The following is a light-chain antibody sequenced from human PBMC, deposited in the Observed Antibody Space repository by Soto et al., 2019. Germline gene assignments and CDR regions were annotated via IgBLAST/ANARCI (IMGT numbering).Light chain of an antibody. V-gene: IGKV3-11*01. Sequence: EILLTQSPATLSLSPLEIATFFFKGSPSVSSYLAWYQQKPGQTARLLIYDASNRANGIPARFSGSGSGTDFTLTISSLEPEDFAVYYCQQRSNWPPITFGQGTRLEIK. CDR3: QQRSNWPPIT. CDR1: PSVSSY. CDR2: DAS. J-gene: IGKJ5*01.